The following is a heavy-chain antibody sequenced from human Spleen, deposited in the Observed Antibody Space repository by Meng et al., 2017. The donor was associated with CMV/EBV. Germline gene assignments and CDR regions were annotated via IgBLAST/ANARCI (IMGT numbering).Heavy chain of an antibody. D-gene: IGHD6-19*01. CDR2: IKQGGSEQ. Sequence: GESLKISCAASGFTFSSYWMSWVRQAPGKGLEWVANIKQGGSEQYYVDSVKGRFTISRDNAKNSLYLQMNSLRAEDTAVYYCARDRFAGSVGYPSPAFDIWGQGTMVTVSS. J-gene: IGHJ3*02. CDR3: ARDRFAGSVGYPSPAFDI. CDR1: GFTFSSYW. V-gene: IGHV3-7*01.